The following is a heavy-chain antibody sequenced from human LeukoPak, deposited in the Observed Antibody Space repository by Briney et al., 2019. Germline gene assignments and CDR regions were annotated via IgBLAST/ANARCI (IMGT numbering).Heavy chain of an antibody. J-gene: IGHJ4*02. Sequence: PSETLSLTCAAYGGSFSGYLWSWIRQPPGKGLEWIGDINHSGSTNYNPSLKSPVTISVDTSKNQFSLRLSSVTAADTAVYYCARKGFKRRFDYWGQGTLVTVSS. CDR3: ARKGFKRRFDY. CDR2: INHSGST. CDR1: GGSFSGYL. V-gene: IGHV4-34*01.